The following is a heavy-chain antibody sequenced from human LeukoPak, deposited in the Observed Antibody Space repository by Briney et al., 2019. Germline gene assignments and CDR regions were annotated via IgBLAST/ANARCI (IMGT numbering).Heavy chain of an antibody. CDR1: GGSFSGYY. V-gene: IGHV4-34*01. D-gene: IGHD1-26*01. CDR3: ARGVVGATKNFDY. J-gene: IGHJ4*02. CDR2: INHSGST. Sequence: SETLSLTCAVYGGSFSGYYWSWIRQPPGKGLEWIGEINHSGSTNYNPSLKSRVTISVDTFKNQFSLKLSSVTAADTAVYYCARGVVGATKNFDYWGQGTLVTVSS.